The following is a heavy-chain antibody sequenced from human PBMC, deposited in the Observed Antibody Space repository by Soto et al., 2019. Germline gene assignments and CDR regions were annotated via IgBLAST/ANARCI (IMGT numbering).Heavy chain of an antibody. D-gene: IGHD6-13*01. CDR1: GFTFSSYA. Sequence: LRLSCAASGFTFSSYAMSWVRQAPGKGLEWVSAISGSGGSTYYADSVKGRFTISRDNSKNTLYLQMNSLRAEDTAVYYCAKSGYSSSWSLPYYFDYWGQGTLVTVSS. V-gene: IGHV3-23*01. J-gene: IGHJ4*02. CDR3: AKSGYSSSWSLPYYFDY. CDR2: ISGSGGST.